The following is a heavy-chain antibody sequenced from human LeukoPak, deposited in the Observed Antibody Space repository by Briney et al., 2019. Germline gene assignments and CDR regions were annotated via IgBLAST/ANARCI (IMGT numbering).Heavy chain of an antibody. Sequence: GGSLRLSCAASGFTFSSYAMHWVRQAPGKGLEWVAVISYDGSNKYYADSVKGRFTISRDNSKNTLYLQVNSLRAEDTAVYYCAREGRYYDILTGYSSGGSHWGQGTLVTVSS. J-gene: IGHJ4*02. CDR1: GFTFSSYA. D-gene: IGHD3-9*01. CDR2: ISYDGSNK. CDR3: AREGRYYDILTGYSSGGSH. V-gene: IGHV3-30*04.